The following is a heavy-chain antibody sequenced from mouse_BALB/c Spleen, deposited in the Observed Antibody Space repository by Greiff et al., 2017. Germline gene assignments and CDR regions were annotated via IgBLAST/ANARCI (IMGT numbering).Heavy chain of an antibody. CDR2: ISYSGST. CDR3: ARSPFYYGSSNWYFDV. J-gene: IGHJ1*01. CDR1: GDSITSGY. Sequence: EVNVVESGPSLVKPSQTLSLTCSVTGDSITSGYWNWIRKFPGNKLEYMGYISYSGSTYYNPSLKSRISITRDTSKNQYYLQLNSVTTEDTATYYCARSPFYYGSSNWYFDVWGAGTTVTVSS. D-gene: IGHD1-1*01. V-gene: IGHV3-8*02.